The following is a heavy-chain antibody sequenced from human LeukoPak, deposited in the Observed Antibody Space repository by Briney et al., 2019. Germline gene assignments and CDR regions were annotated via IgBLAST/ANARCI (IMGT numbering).Heavy chain of an antibody. J-gene: IGHJ5*02. CDR2: INAGNGNT. CDR3: ARPNYYDSSGYPNWFDP. D-gene: IGHD3-22*01. Sequence: ASVKVSCKASGYTLTSYAIHWVRQAPGQRLEWMGWINAGNGNTKYSQKFQGRVTITRDTSASTVYMELSSLRSEDTAVYYCARPNYYDSSGYPNWFDPWGQGTLVTVSS. CDR1: GYTLTSYA. V-gene: IGHV1-3*01.